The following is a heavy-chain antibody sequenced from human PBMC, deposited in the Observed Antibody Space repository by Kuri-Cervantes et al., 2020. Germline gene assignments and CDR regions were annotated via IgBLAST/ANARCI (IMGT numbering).Heavy chain of an antibody. CDR3: ASLDRSFNY. CDR1: GYPFTTYG. Sequence: ASVKVSCKTSGYPFTTYGITWVRQAPGQGFEWMGWISPYNGNTQYAQKLQGRVTRTTDTSTSTAYMELSRLRSDDTAVYYCASLDRSFNYWGQGTLVTVS. CDR2: ISPYNGNT. D-gene: IGHD1-1*01. J-gene: IGHJ4*02. V-gene: IGHV1-18*01.